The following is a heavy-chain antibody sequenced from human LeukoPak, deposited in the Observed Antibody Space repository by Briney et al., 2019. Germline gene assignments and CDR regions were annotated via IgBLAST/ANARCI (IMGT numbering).Heavy chain of an antibody. D-gene: IGHD2-15*01. CDR2: ISAYNGNT. V-gene: IGHV1-18*01. J-gene: IGHJ4*02. CDR3: ARDGYCSGGSCYSLPIDY. CDR1: GYTFTIYG. Sequence: GASVTVSFKASGYTFTIYGISWVRQAPGQGMEWMGWISAYNGNTNYAQKLQGRVTMTTAPSTSTAYMELRSLRSAATAVYYCARDGYCSGGSCYSLPIDYWGQGTLVTVSS.